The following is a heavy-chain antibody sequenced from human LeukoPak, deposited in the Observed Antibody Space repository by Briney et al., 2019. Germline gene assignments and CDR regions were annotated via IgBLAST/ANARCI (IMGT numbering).Heavy chain of an antibody. D-gene: IGHD3-16*02. J-gene: IGHJ1*01. CDR3: ARGYVWGSYRYFPRLFQH. V-gene: IGHV1-69*04. CDR2: IIPILGIA. Sequence: GASVKVSCKASGGTFSSYAISWVRQAPGQGLEWMGRIIPILGIANYAQKFQGRVTMTRNTSITTAYMELSTLRSEDTAVYYCARGYVWGSYRYFPRLFQHWGQGTLVTVSS. CDR1: GGTFSSYA.